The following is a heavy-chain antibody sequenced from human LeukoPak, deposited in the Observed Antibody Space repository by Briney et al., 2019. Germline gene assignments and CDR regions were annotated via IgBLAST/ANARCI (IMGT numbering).Heavy chain of an antibody. CDR1: GFTFSSYW. Sequence: GGSLRLSCAASGFTFSSYWMSWVRQAPGKGLEWVANIKQDGSEKYYVDSVKGRFTISRDNAKNSLYLQMNSLRAEDTAVYYCARDDYSNLTVYYYYMDAWGKGTTVTVSS. D-gene: IGHD4-11*01. CDR3: ARDDYSNLTVYYYYMDA. J-gene: IGHJ6*03. CDR2: IKQDGSEK. V-gene: IGHV3-7*01.